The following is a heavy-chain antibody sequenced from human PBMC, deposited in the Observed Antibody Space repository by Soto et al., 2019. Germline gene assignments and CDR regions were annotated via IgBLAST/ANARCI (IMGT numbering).Heavy chain of an antibody. J-gene: IGHJ5*02. V-gene: IGHV1-69*06. CDR3: AKSYNGYCSSDNCYRDNWFDP. Sequence: QVQLVQSGAEVKNPGSSVKVSCKASGGTFSSHAFTWVRQAPGQGLEWMGGIIPIFGPANYAQNFQGRVTIAADRSTSTIYMELSSLRSEDTAVYYCAKSYNGYCSSDNCYRDNWFDPWGQGTLVTVSS. CDR1: GGTFSSHA. D-gene: IGHD2-2*03. CDR2: IIPIFGPA.